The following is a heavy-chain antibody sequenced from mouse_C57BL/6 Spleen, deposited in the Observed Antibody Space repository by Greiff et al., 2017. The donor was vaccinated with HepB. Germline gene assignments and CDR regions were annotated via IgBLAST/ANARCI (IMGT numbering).Heavy chain of an antibody. Sequence: VQLQQSGAELVRPGASVKLSCKASGYTFTDYYINWVKQRPGQGLEWIARIYPGSGNTYYNEKFKGKATLTAEKSSSTAYMQLSSLTSEDSAVYFCARSGYGSFLAYWGQGTLVTVSA. CDR1: GYTFTDYY. J-gene: IGHJ3*01. CDR2: IYPGSGNT. V-gene: IGHV1-76*01. D-gene: IGHD1-1*01. CDR3: ARSGYGSFLAY.